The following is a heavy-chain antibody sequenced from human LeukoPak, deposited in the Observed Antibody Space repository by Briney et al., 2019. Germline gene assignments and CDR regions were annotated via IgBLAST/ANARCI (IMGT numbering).Heavy chain of an antibody. J-gene: IGHJ4*02. V-gene: IGHV3-74*01. CDR2: INSDGSST. CDR1: GFTFSSYW. Sequence: GGSLRHSCAASGFTFSSYWMPWVRQAPGKGLVWVSRINSDGSSTNYADSVKGRFTISRDNAKNTLYLQMNSLTAEDTAVYYCARVAGGTYYPDYWGQGTLVTVSS. D-gene: IGHD3-16*01. CDR3: ARVAGGTYYPDY.